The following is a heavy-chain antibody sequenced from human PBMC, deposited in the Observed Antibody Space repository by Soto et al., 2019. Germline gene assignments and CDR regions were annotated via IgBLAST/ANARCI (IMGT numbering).Heavy chain of an antibody. V-gene: IGHV1-8*01. D-gene: IGHD3-10*01. J-gene: IGHJ4*02. Sequence: ASVKVSCKASGHTLTSYDINWVRQATGHGLEWMGWINPNSGNIGYAQKFQGRVTMTRDTAIRTAYMEVSRLRSDDTAVYYCARGRASGSYYLLDYWGQGTLVTVSS. CDR2: INPNSGNI. CDR3: ARGRASGSYYLLDY. CDR1: GHTLTSYD.